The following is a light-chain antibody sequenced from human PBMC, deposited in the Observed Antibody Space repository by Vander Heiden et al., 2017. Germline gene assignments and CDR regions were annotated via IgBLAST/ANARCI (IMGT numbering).Light chain of an antibody. CDR1: SSDVGGYNY. CDR2: DVT. V-gene: IGLV2-11*01. J-gene: IGLJ1*01. CDR3: CSYAGSYSFYV. Sequence: QSALTQPRPVSGSPGQSLTIPCTGTSSDVGGYNYVSWYQQHPGKAPKLLIYDVTKRPSGVPDRFSGSKFGNTASLTISGLQAEDEADYYCCSYAGSYSFYVFGTGTEVTVL.